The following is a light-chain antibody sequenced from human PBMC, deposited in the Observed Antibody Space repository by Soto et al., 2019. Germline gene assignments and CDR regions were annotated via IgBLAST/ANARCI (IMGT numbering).Light chain of an antibody. CDR2: DVI. V-gene: IGLV2-11*01. CDR3: CSYAGSYTHV. Sequence: QSVLAQPRSVSGSPGQSVTFSCTGTSSDVGADIYVSWYQQHPGKAPKLIIYDVIKRPSGVPDRFSGSKSGNTASLTISGLQAEDEADYYCCSYAGSYTHVFGTGTKVTVL. J-gene: IGLJ1*01. CDR1: SSDVGADIY.